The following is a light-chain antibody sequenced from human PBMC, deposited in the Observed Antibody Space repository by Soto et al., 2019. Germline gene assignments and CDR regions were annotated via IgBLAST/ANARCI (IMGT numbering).Light chain of an antibody. V-gene: IGLV2-14*01. CDR3: TSYTKSRTLV. CDR2: DVS. CDR1: SSDVGGYNY. Sequence: QSSLTQPASVSGSPGQSIAISCTGTSSDVGGYNYVSWYQHHPGKAPKLIIYDVSNRPSGVSDRFSGSKSGNTASLTISGLQAEDEADYHCTSYTKSRTLVFGTGTKLTVL. J-gene: IGLJ1*01.